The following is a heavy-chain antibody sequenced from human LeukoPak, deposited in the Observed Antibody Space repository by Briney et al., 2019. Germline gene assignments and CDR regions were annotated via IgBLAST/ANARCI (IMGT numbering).Heavy chain of an antibody. Sequence: SETLSLTCTVSGGSNSSYYWSWIRQPPGKGLGWIGYIYHSGSTNYNPSLKSRVTISVDTSKNQFSLKLGSVTAADTAVYYCARSGGYSSPQNYWGQGTLVTVSS. D-gene: IGHD6-19*01. CDR3: ARSGGYSSPQNY. CDR2: IYHSGST. CDR1: GGSNSSYY. V-gene: IGHV4-59*01. J-gene: IGHJ4*02.